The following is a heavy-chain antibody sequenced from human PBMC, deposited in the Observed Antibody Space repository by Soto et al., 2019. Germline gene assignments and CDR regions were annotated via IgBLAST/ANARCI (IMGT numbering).Heavy chain of an antibody. CDR1: GDTFSSYA. D-gene: IGHD3-16*01. J-gene: IGHJ6*02. Sequence: QVQVVQSWAEVKKPGSSVKVSCKASGDTFSSYAISWVRQAPGQGLEWMGGILPIVGTANYAQKFQGRVTITADESTRTAYIVVSSLRSEDTAVYYCARDDYLSSGPDDYFYGMDVWGQGTTVTVSS. V-gene: IGHV1-69*01. CDR3: ARDDYLSSGPDDYFYGMDV. CDR2: ILPIVGTA.